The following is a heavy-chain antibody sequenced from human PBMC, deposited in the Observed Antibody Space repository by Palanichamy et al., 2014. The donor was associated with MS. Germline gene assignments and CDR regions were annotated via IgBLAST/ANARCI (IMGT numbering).Heavy chain of an antibody. CDR3: ARQPGEQQLVADLDY. V-gene: IGHV4-38-2*01. D-gene: IGHD6-13*01. Sequence: QVQLQESGPGLVKPSETLSLTCAVSVYSISSGYYWGWIRQPPGKGLEWIGSIYHSGSTYYNPSLKSRVTISVDTSKNQFSLKLSSVTAADTAVYYCARQPGEQQLVADLDYWGQGTLVTVSS. CDR2: IYHSGST. CDR1: VYSISSGYY. J-gene: IGHJ4*02.